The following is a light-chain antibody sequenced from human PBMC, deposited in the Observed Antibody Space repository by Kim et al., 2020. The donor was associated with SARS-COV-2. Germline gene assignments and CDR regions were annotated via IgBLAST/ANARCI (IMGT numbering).Light chain of an antibody. CDR2: DVS. Sequence: QSVLTQPASVSGSPGQSITISCTGTSSDVGGYNYVSWYQQHPGKAPKLMIYDVSERPSGVSNRFSGSKSGNTASLTISGLQTEDEADYYCSSYTSNSTRVFGGGTQLTVL. J-gene: IGLJ3*02. CDR1: SSDVGGYNY. V-gene: IGLV2-14*03. CDR3: SSYTSNSTRV.